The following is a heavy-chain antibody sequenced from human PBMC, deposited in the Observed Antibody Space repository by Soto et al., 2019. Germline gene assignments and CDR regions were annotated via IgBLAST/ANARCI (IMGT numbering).Heavy chain of an antibody. CDR1: GGTFNTYA. V-gene: IGHV1-69*19. Sequence: QVQLVQSGAEMKKPGSSVKVSCQSSGGTFNTYAMNWERQAPGQGPEWMGDISPMFGAANYAPNFQARVTITADESTGTSYMQLSSLTSEDTALYFCAREVHVHTPAFVYWGQGTLVTVSS. D-gene: IGHD3-10*02. CDR3: AREVHVHTPAFVY. J-gene: IGHJ4*02. CDR2: ISPMFGAA.